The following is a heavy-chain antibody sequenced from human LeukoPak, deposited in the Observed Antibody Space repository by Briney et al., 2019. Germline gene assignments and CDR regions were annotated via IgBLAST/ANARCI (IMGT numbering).Heavy chain of an antibody. D-gene: IGHD1-26*01. Sequence: SGTLSLTCGVSGGSISGTNWWSWVRHPPGQGLEWIGEISLAGQTNYNPSLNGRVTMSLDKSSNQLSLHLTSVTAADTATSFCSRESGPFCPFGYWGQGTLVIVSS. J-gene: IGHJ4*02. CDR1: GGSISGTNW. CDR3: SRESGPFCPFGY. V-gene: IGHV4-4*02. CDR2: ISLAGQT.